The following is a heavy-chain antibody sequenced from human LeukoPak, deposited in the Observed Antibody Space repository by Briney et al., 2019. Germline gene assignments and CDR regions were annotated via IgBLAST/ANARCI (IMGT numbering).Heavy chain of an antibody. CDR3: AKSGERYCTHGNCYFDY. D-gene: IGHD2-8*01. CDR2: MSDDGSVR. V-gene: IGHV3-30*18. Sequence: PGGSLRLSCAASGFTFSSYGMHWVRQAPGKGLEWVAVMSDDGSVRYYADSVKGRFTITRDNSKNTLYLQMNSLRAEDAAMYYCAKSGERYCTHGNCYFDYWGQGTLVTVSS. CDR1: GFTFSSYG. J-gene: IGHJ4*02.